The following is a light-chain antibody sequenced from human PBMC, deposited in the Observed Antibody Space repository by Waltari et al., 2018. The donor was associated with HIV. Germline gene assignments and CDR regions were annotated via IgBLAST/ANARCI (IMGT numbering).Light chain of an antibody. CDR3: SSFTAYTNHVL. V-gene: IGLV2-14*03. Sequence: QSGLTQPASVTGSPGQSITISCSGSSSDIGAYDHVSWYRQHPGEAPKVMIYSVKKRPSGVSERLSGSKSGNTASLTISGLQAEDEAIYHCSSFTAYTNHVLFGGGTRLTVL. CDR2: SVK. CDR1: SSDIGAYDH. J-gene: IGLJ2*01.